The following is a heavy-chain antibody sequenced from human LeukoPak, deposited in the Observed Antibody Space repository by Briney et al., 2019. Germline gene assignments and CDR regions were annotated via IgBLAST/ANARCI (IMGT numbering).Heavy chain of an antibody. D-gene: IGHD6-13*01. CDR1: GGSISSSSYY. CDR3: ARPYYSSSWYGGGRAFDI. J-gene: IGHJ3*02. Sequence: SETLSLTCTVSGGSISSSSYYWGWIRQPPGKGLEWIGSIYYSGSTYYNPSLKSRVTISVDTSKNQFSLKLSSVTAADTAVYYCARPYYSSSWYGGGRAFDIWGQGTMVTVSS. CDR2: IYYSGST. V-gene: IGHV4-39*01.